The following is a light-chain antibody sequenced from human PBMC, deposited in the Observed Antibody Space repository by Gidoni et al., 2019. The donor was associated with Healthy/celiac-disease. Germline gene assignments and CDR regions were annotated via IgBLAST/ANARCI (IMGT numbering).Light chain of an antibody. J-gene: IGKJ1*01. CDR3: MQALQTLWT. V-gene: IGKV2-28*01. Sequence: DIVLTHSPLSLPVTPGEPSSISCRSSQSLLHSNGYNYLDWYLQKPGQSPQILIYLGSNRASGVPDWFSGSGSGTDLTLKISRVEDEEVGVYYCMQALQTLWTFXQXTKVEIK. CDR1: QSLLHSNGYNY. CDR2: LGS.